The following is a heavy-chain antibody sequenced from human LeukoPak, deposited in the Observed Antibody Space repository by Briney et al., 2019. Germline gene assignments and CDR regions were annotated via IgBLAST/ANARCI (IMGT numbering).Heavy chain of an antibody. J-gene: IGHJ3*02. CDR3: ARHKHEFWSGSPSSAFDI. CDR2: IYHSGST. CDR1: GYSISSGYY. V-gene: IGHV4-38-2*01. D-gene: IGHD3-3*01. Sequence: PSETLSLTCAVSGYSISSGYYWGWIRQPPGKGLEWIGSIYHSGSTYYNPSLKSRVTISVDTSKNQFSLKLSSVTAADTAVYYCARHKHEFWSGSPSSAFDIWGQGTMVTVSS.